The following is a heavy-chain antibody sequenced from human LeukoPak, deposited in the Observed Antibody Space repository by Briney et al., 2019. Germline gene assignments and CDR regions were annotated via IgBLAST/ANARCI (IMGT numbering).Heavy chain of an antibody. Sequence: SETLSLTCAVYGGSFSGYYWSWIRQPPGKGLEWIGEIIHGGSPNYNPSLKSRVTISVDTSKNQYSLKLNSVTAADTAVYYCARGSYGSGSYAPTLDYWGQGTLVTVSS. D-gene: IGHD3-10*01. CDR1: GGSFSGYY. CDR3: ARGSYGSGSYAPTLDY. V-gene: IGHV4-34*01. J-gene: IGHJ4*02. CDR2: IIHGGSP.